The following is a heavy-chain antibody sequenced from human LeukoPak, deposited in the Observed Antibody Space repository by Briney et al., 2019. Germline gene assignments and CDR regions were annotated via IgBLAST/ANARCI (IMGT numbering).Heavy chain of an antibody. V-gene: IGHV3-9*01. Sequence: GRSLRLSCAASGFTFDDYAMHWVRQAPGKGLEWVSGIGWNSGSIGYADSVKGRFTISRDNAKNSLYLQMNSLRAEDTALYYCAKAYSSSWYGAFDYWGQGTLVTVSS. D-gene: IGHD6-13*01. CDR3: AKAYSSSWYGAFDY. J-gene: IGHJ4*02. CDR2: IGWNSGSI. CDR1: GFTFDDYA.